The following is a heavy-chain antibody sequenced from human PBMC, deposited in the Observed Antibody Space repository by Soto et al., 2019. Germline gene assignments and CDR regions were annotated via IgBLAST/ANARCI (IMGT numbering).Heavy chain of an antibody. CDR2: ISYDGSNK. CDR3: AKVFSGWYPY. Sequence: GGSLRLSCAASGFTFSSYGMHWVRQAPGKGLEWVAVISYDGSNKYYADSVKGRFTISRDNSKNTLYLQMNSLRAEDTAVYYCAKVFSGWYPYWGQGTLVTVSS. D-gene: IGHD6-19*01. V-gene: IGHV3-30*18. CDR1: GFTFSSYG. J-gene: IGHJ4*02.